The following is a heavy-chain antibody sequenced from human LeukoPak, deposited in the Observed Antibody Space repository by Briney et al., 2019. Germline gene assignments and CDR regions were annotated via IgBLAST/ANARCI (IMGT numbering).Heavy chain of an antibody. CDR1: GFTFSTYS. V-gene: IGHV3-23*01. CDR3: AKISWDGRGTFY. D-gene: IGHD2-15*01. J-gene: IGHJ4*02. CDR2: IRGGGENT. Sequence: GGSLRLSCAASGFTFSTYSMSWVRQAPGKGLEWVSAIRGGGENTYYADSVKGRFTVSRDNSKDTLSLQMNSLRAEDTAVYCCAKISWDGRGTFYWGQGTLVTVSS.